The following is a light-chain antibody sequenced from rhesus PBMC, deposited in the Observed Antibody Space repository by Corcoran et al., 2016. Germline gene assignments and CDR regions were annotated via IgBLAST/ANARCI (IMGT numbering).Light chain of an antibody. CDR1: QGIGSW. CDR3: QQYSSRPLT. J-gene: IGKJ4*01. V-gene: IGKV1-22*01. Sequence: DIQMTQSPSSLSASVGDTVTITCRASQGIGSWLAWYQQKPGKAPKLRIYKASRLQRGGPSRFSGSGSGTDFTLTISSLQSEDFATYYCQQYSSRPLTFGGGTKVELK. CDR2: KAS.